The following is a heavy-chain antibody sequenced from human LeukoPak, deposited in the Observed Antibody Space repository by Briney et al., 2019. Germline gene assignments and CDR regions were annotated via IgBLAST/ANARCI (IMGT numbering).Heavy chain of an antibody. CDR3: ARDKAFLGYYDTSGYFQQWFDS. D-gene: IGHD3-22*01. Sequence: ASVKVSCKASGYTFTSYAMHWVRQAPGQRLEWMGWINAGNGNTKYSQEFQGRVTITRDTSASTAYMELSSLRSDDTAVYYCARDKAFLGYYDTSGYFQQWFDSWGQGTLVTVSS. V-gene: IGHV1-3*01. J-gene: IGHJ5*01. CDR2: INAGNGNT. CDR1: GYTFTSYA.